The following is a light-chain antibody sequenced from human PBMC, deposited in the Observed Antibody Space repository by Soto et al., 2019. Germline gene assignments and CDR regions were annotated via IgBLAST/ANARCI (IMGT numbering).Light chain of an antibody. CDR3: LQHNNYPRV. CDR1: QGIGKD. J-gene: IGKJ1*01. CDR2: AAS. V-gene: IGKV1-17*01. Sequence: DIQMTQSPSSLSASIGDRVTITCRASQGIGKDLGWYQQKPVEAPRRLIYAASSLQSGVPSRFSGSGSGTEFTLTINSLQPDDFATYYCLQHNNYPRVFGQGTKVEVK.